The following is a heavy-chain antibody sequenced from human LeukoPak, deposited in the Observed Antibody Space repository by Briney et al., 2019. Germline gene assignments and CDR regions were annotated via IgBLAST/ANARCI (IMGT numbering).Heavy chain of an antibody. CDR2: INPNSGGA. J-gene: IGHJ3*02. V-gene: IGHV1-2*02. CDR3: VGMYYDFWSAFDI. D-gene: IGHD3-3*01. CDR1: GYTSTGLY. Sequence: ASVKVSCKASGYTSTGLYMHWVRQAPGQGLQWMGWINPNSGGASYAQKFKGRVTMTRDSSISTAYMERSGITSDDTVVYYCVGMYYDFWSAFDIWGQGTMVTVSS.